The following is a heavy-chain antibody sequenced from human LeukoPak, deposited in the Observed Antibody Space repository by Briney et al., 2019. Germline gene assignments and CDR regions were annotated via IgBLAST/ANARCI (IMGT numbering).Heavy chain of an antibody. Sequence: PSETLSLTCTASGVSISSYYWSWIRQPAGKGLEWIGRIYISGSTNYNPSLKSRVTMSVDTSKNQFSLKLSSVTAADTAVYYCARDQTYYDSSGYSLYAFDIWGQGTMVTVSS. CDR2: IYISGST. CDR3: ARDQTYYDSSGYSLYAFDI. CDR1: GVSISSYY. D-gene: IGHD3-22*01. V-gene: IGHV4-4*07. J-gene: IGHJ3*02.